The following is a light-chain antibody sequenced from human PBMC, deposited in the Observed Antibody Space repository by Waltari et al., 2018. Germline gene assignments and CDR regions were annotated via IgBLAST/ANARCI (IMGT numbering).Light chain of an antibody. CDR3: MLSYSGSWV. CDR2: DTS. Sequence: QAVLTQEPSVTVSPGGPVPLTCGSCTGAVTSGHYPYWFQQKPGQAPRTLISDTSNKHSWTPARFSGSLLGGKAALTLSGAQPEDEAEYYCMLSYSGSWVFGGGTKLTVL. J-gene: IGLJ3*02. V-gene: IGLV7-46*01. CDR1: TGAVTSGHY.